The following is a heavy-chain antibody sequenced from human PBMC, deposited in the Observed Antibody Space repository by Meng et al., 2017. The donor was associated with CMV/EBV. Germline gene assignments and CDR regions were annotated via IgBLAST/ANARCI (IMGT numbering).Heavy chain of an antibody. Sequence: GESLKISCAASGFTFSSYSMNWVRQAPGKGLEWVSSISSSSSYIYYADSVKGRFTISRDNAKNSLYLQMNSLRAEDTAVYYCRAEAAAGTDIDYWGQGTLVTVSS. D-gene: IGHD6-13*01. CDR3: RAEAAAGTDIDY. CDR1: GFTFSSYS. CDR2: ISSSSSYI. V-gene: IGHV3-21*01. J-gene: IGHJ4*02.